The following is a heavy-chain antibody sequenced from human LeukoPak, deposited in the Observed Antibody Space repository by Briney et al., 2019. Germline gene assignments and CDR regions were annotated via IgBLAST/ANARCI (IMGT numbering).Heavy chain of an antibody. J-gene: IGHJ5*02. Sequence: ASVKVSCKASGGTFSSYAISWVRQAPGQGLEWMGGIIPIFGTANYAQKFQGRVTITADEFTSTAYMELSSLRSEDTAVYYCARALLTYCSSTSCYKRWFDPWGQGTLVTASS. CDR1: GGTFSSYA. CDR2: IIPIFGTA. CDR3: ARALLTYCSSTSCYKRWFDP. V-gene: IGHV1-69*13. D-gene: IGHD2-2*02.